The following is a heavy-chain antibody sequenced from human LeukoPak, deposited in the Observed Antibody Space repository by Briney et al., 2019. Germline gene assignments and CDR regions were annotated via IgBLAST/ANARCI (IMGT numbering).Heavy chain of an antibody. CDR3: AREAYSSGWYGIGYYFDY. V-gene: IGHV3-7*01. D-gene: IGHD6-19*01. Sequence: GGSLRLSCAASGFTFSSYWMSWVRQAPGKGLEWVANIKQDGSEKYYVDSVKGRFTISRDNAKNSLYLQMNGLRAEDTAVYYCAREAYSSGWYGIGYYFDYWGQGTLVTVSS. J-gene: IGHJ4*02. CDR2: IKQDGSEK. CDR1: GFTFSSYW.